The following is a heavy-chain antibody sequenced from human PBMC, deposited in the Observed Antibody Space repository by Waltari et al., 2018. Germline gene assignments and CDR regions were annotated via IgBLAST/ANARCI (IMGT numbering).Heavy chain of an antibody. CDR2: IYHSGNT. D-gene: IGHD5-18*01. V-gene: IGHV4-30-4*01. J-gene: IGHJ4*02. CDR3: AREGRGSSYGFDN. CDR1: GGSIVSDKPY. Sequence: QVQLQESGPGLVKPSQALSLTCTVSGGSIVSDKPYWGWIRQHPGKGLEWIGYIYHSGNTYYNPSLRSRVTISIDRSKTQFSLKLTSVTAADTAVYYCAREGRGSSYGFDNWGQGTLVTVSS.